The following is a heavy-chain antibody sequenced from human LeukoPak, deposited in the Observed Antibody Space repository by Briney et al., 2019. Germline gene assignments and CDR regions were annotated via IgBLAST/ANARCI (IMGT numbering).Heavy chain of an antibody. CDR2: IYSGGST. J-gene: IGHJ4*02. CDR3: ARGAAYYDILTGYSYYFDY. D-gene: IGHD3-9*01. CDR1: GFTVSSNY. Sequence: GGSLRLSCAASGFTVSSNYMSWVRQAPGKGLEWVSVIYSGGSTYYADSVKGRFTISRHNSKNTLYLQMNSLRAEDTAVYYCARGAAYYDILTGYSYYFDYWGQGTLVTVSS. V-gene: IGHV3-53*04.